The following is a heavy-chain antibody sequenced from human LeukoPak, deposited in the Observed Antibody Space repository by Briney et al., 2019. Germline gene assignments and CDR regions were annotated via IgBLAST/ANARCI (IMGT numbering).Heavy chain of an antibody. Sequence: PGGSLRLSCAASGFTFSSYAMSWVRQAPGKGLEWVSAISGSGGSTYYADSVKGRFTISRDSSKNTLYLQMNSLRAEDTAVYYCATEYSSHHGAFDIWGQGTMVTVSS. D-gene: IGHD6-6*01. CDR1: GFTFSSYA. CDR3: ATEYSSHHGAFDI. J-gene: IGHJ3*02. CDR2: ISGSGGST. V-gene: IGHV3-23*01.